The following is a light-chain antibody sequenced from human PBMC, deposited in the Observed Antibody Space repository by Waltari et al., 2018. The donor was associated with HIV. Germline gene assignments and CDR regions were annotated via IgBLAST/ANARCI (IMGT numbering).Light chain of an antibody. CDR1: SNALSPYKL. V-gene: IGLV2-23*02. CDR3: CSSAGFVV. CDR2: EIN. J-gene: IGLJ2*01. Sequence: QSALTQPASVSGSPGQSITLSCPGVSNALSPYKLVSWYQHPPGKAPRLIMFEINKRPSGVSNRFSGSKSDNVASLTISGLQAEDEADYYCCSSAGFVVFGGGTRLTV.